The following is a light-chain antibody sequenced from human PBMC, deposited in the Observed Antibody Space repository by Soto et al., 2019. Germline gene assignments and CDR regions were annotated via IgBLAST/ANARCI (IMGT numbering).Light chain of an antibody. V-gene: IGKV3-15*01. CDR1: QSVSSN. Sequence: EIVMTQSPATLSVSPGERATLSCRASQSVSSNLAWYQQKPGQAPRLLIYGASTRATDIPARFSGSGSGTEFTLTLSSLQSEDFAVYYCQQYNNWPRTFGQGTRLEIK. CDR2: GAS. J-gene: IGKJ5*01. CDR3: QQYNNWPRT.